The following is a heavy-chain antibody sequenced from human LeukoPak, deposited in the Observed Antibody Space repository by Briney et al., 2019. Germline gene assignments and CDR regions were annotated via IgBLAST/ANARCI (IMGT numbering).Heavy chain of an antibody. CDR3: AKYAARETFFGDY. V-gene: IGHV3-23*01. CDR2: ISGGGSRT. CDR1: GFTFSNYN. D-gene: IGHD3-3*01. J-gene: IGHJ4*02. Sequence: GGSLRLSCEASGFTFSNYNMNWVRQAPGKGLEWVSGISGGGSRTYYADSVRGRFTISRDNSKNTVYLQMNSLRAEDTAVYYCAKYAARETFFGDYWGQGALVAVSS.